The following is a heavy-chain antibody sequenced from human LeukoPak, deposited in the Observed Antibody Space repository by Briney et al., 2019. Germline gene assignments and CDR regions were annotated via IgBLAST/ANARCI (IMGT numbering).Heavy chain of an antibody. J-gene: IGHJ2*01. CDR1: GSHFTSYW. CDR3: ARAAYGWDRGYLDL. CDR2: IYPGDSDT. D-gene: IGHD6-19*01. V-gene: IGHV5-51*01. Sequence: SGASLQISCQGSGSHFTSYWIGGGRPLPGKGLGWRGIIYPGDSDTRYSPSFQGQVTISADKSISTAYLQWSSLKASDTAMYYCARAAYGWDRGYLDLWGRGTLVTVSS.